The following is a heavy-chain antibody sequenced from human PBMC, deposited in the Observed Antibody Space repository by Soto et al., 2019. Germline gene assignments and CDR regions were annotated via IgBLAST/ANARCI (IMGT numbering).Heavy chain of an antibody. Sequence: EVQLVESGGGLVKPGGSLRLSCAASGFTFSTYSMNWVRQAPGKGLEWVSSISSSSNYIYYADSMKGRFTISRDNAKNSLYLQMNSLRAEDTAVYSCARTLPYTTGPFDYWGQGTLVTVSS. V-gene: IGHV3-21*01. J-gene: IGHJ4*02. CDR2: ISSSSNYI. CDR1: GFTFSTYS. CDR3: ARTLPYTTGPFDY. D-gene: IGHD6-19*01.